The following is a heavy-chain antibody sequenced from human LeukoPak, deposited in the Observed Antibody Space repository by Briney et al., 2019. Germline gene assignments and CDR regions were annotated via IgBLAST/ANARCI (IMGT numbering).Heavy chain of an antibody. J-gene: IGHJ4*02. D-gene: IGHD3-22*01. Sequence: SETLSLTCTASGGSISSSSYYWGWIRQPPGKGLEWIGSIYYSGSTYYNPSLKSRVTISVDTSKNQFSLKLSSVTAADTAVYYCARDVYYYDSSGYHLFDYWGQGTLVTVSS. CDR2: IYYSGST. CDR1: GGSISSSSYY. CDR3: ARDVYYYDSSGYHLFDY. V-gene: IGHV4-39*07.